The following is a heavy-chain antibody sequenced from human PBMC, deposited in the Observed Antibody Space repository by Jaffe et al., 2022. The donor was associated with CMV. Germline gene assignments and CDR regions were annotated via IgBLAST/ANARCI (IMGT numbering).Heavy chain of an antibody. D-gene: IGHD4-4*01. CDR1: GFTFSSYE. CDR2: ISSSGSTI. V-gene: IGHV3-48*03. CDR3: AREVSTVTTYLYYYYYMDV. Sequence: EVQLVESGGGLVQPGGSLRLSCAASGFTFSSYEMNWVRQAPGKGLEWVSYISSSGSTIYYADSVKGRFTISRDNAKNSLYLQMNSLRAEDTAVYYCAREVSTVTTYLYYYYYMDVWGKGTTVTVSS. J-gene: IGHJ6*03.